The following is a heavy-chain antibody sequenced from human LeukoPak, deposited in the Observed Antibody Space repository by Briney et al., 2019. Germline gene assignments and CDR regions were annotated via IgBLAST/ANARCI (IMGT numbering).Heavy chain of an antibody. D-gene: IGHD6-6*01. Sequence: GGSLRLSCAASGFTFDDYAMHWVRQAPGKGLEWVSLISWDGGSTYYADSVKGRFTISRDNSKNSLYLQMNSLRAEDTALYYCANTQRPYSSSSPPDYWGQGTLVTVSS. J-gene: IGHJ4*02. CDR2: ISWDGGST. V-gene: IGHV3-43D*03. CDR1: GFTFDDYA. CDR3: ANTQRPYSSSSPPDY.